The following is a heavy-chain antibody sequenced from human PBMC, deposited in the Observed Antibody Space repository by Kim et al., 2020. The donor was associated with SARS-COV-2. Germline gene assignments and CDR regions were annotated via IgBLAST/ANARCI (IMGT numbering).Heavy chain of an antibody. V-gene: IGHV3-23*01. D-gene: IGHD2-15*01. Sequence: GGSLRLSCEASGFSFRSLAMTWVRQAPGKGLEWVSVISDSGGSTYYADSVKGRFTISRDNSKNTLYLQMNSLRAEDTALYYCAKGGSGSSYTYTDYWGQGSLVTVSP. CDR3: AKGGSGSSYTYTDY. CDR2: ISDSGGST. CDR1: GFSFRSLA. J-gene: IGHJ4*02.